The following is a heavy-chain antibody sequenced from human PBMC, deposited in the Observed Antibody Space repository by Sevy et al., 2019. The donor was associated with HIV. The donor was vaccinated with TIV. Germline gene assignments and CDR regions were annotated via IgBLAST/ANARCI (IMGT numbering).Heavy chain of an antibody. J-gene: IGHJ4*02. Sequence: GGSLRLSCAASGFPFSKYSMSWIRQTPGKGPGWVATFSFGCGQINYADSVKGRFTISRDDSRNTFYLQMNSLRSDDTAIYYCAREGCTRPHDYWGQGTVVTVSS. CDR2: FSFGCGQI. CDR3: AREGCTRPHDY. D-gene: IGHD2-8*01. V-gene: IGHV3-21*04. CDR1: GFPFSKYS.